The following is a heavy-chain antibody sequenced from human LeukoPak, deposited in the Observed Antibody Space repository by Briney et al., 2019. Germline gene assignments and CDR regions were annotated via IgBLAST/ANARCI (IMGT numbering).Heavy chain of an antibody. CDR1: GFTFSSYA. CDR3: AKSDLSRRAEYFQH. J-gene: IGHJ1*01. CDR2: ISGSGGST. D-gene: IGHD6-13*01. V-gene: IGHV3-23*01. Sequence: GGSLTLSCAASGFTFSSYAMSWVRQAPGKGLEWVSAISGSGGSTYYADSVKGRFTISRDNSKNTLYLQMNSLRAEDTAVYYCAKSDLSRRAEYFQHWGQGTLVTVSS.